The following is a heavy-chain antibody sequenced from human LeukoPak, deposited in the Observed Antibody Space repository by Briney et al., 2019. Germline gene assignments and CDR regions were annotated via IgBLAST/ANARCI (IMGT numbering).Heavy chain of an antibody. CDR3: ARGYNTFYDSSGYYSFLDY. CDR1: GFTFSGHW. V-gene: IGHV3-7*01. Sequence: GGSLRLSCAASGFTFSGHWMSWVRQAPGKGLEWVASIRQDGSEKHYVDSVEGRFTISRDNSKNTLSLQMDSLRAEDTAVYYCARGYNTFYDSSGYYSFLDYWGQGTLVTVSS. CDR2: IRQDGSEK. J-gene: IGHJ4*02. D-gene: IGHD3-22*01.